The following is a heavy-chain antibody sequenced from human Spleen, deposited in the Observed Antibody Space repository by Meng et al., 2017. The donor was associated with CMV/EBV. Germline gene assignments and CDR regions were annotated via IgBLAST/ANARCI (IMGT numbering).Heavy chain of an antibody. CDR2: IRYDGSNK. J-gene: IGHJ4*02. CDR1: GFTFSSYG. Sequence: GGSLRLSCAASGFTFSSYGMHWVRQAPGKGLEWVAFIRYDGSNKYYADSVKGRFTISRDNSKSTLYLQMDSLRTEDTAVYYCANTVGSTTYPRDYWGQGTLVTVLL. D-gene: IGHD2-2*01. CDR3: ANTVGSTTYPRDY. V-gene: IGHV3-30*02.